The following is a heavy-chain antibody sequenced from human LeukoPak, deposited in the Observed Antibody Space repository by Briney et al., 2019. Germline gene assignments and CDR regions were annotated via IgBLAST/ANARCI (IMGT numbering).Heavy chain of an antibody. D-gene: IGHD4-17*01. V-gene: IGHV1-2*02. Sequence: GASVKVSCKASGYTFTGYYMHWVRQAPGQGLEWMGWINPNSGGTNYAQKFQGRVTMTRDTFISTAYMELSRLRSDDTAVYYCASGAQGVTKGNWFDPWGQGTLVTVSS. J-gene: IGHJ5*02. CDR2: INPNSGGT. CDR3: ASGAQGVTKGNWFDP. CDR1: GYTFTGYY.